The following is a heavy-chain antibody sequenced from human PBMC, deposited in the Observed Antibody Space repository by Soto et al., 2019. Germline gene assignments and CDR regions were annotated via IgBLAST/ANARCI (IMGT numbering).Heavy chain of an antibody. CDR1: GFSFSNYG. Sequence: QVQLVESGGGVVQPGRSLRLSCEASGFSFSNYGMHWVRQAPGKGLEWVAIISYDGNEKKYTDSVKGRFTISRDNSKNALYLQMNSLRSEDTSVYYCAKAKPRRAVVFVDIAYRVYGTQV. V-gene: IGHV3-30*18. CDR3: AKAKPRRAVVFVDIAY. J-gene: IGHJ4*03. D-gene: IGHD6-19*01. CDR2: ISYDGNEK.